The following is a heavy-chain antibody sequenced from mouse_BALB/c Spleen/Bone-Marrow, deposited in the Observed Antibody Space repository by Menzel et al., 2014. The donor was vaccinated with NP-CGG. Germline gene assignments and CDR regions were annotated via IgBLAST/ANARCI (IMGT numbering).Heavy chain of an antibody. V-gene: IGHV1S16*01. CDR1: GYTFTNYY. J-gene: IGHJ3*01. D-gene: IGHD4-1*01. CDR2: INPRNGGT. Sequence: VKLQESGAELVKPGASVKLSCKASGYTFTNYYMYWVKQRPGQGLEWIGEINPRNGGTNFNEKFKRKATLTVDKSSSTAYMKHNSLTSEDSAVYYCTRFWDEAYWGQGTLVTVSA. CDR3: TRFWDEAY.